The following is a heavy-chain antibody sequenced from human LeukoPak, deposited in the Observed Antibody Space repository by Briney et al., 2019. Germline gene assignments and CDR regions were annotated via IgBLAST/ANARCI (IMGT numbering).Heavy chain of an antibody. Sequence: ASVKVSCKASGYTFTGYYMHWVRQAPGQGLEWMGWINPNSGGTNYAQKFQGRVTMTRNTSISTAYMELSSLRSEDTAVYYCARGGKERNVLRYFDWLYPVLTTPTHYYYYYMDVWGKGTTVTISS. J-gene: IGHJ6*03. CDR3: ARGGKERNVLRYFDWLYPVLTTPTHYYYYYMDV. CDR2: INPNSGGT. D-gene: IGHD3-9*01. CDR1: GYTFTGYY. V-gene: IGHV1-2*02.